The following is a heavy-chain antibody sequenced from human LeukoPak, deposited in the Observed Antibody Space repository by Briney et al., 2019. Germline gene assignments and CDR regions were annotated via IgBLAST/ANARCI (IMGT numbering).Heavy chain of an antibody. CDR2: INHSGST. CDR3: ARGPPSLRFLEWLSPFDY. V-gene: IGHV4-34*01. J-gene: IGHJ4*02. D-gene: IGHD3-3*01. CDR1: XGXFXXXY. Sequence: XXXTXXVXXGXFXXXYWSWIRQPPGKGLEWIGEINHSGSTNYNPSLKSRVTISVDTSKNQFSLKLSSVTAADTAVYYCARGPPSLRFLEWLSPFDYWGQGTLVTVSS.